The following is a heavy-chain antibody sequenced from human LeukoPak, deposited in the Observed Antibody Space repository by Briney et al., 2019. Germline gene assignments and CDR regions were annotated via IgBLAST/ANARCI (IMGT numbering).Heavy chain of an antibody. CDR2: INHSGST. J-gene: IGHJ5*02. Sequence: PSETLSLTCAVYGGSFSGYYWSWIRQPPGKGLEWIGEINHSGSTNYNPSLKSRVTISVDTSKNQFSLKLSSVTAADTAVYYCARGNWFGEFDWFDPWGQGTLVTVSS. V-gene: IGHV4-34*01. CDR3: ARGNWFGEFDWFDP. CDR1: GGSFSGYY. D-gene: IGHD3-10*01.